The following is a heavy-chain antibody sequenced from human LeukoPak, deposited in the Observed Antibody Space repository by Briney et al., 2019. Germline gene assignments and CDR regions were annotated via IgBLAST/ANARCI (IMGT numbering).Heavy chain of an antibody. CDR1: GYTFTSYY. V-gene: IGHV1-46*01. Sequence: ASVTVSCTASGYTFTSYYMHWVRQAPGQGLEWMGIINPSGGSTSYAQKFQGRVTMTRDTSTSTVYMELSSLRSEDTAVYYCWRPPGSGTPTTHYFDYWGQGTLVTVSS. CDR2: INPSGGST. CDR3: WRPPGSGTPTTHYFDY. J-gene: IGHJ4*02. D-gene: IGHD1/OR15-1a*01.